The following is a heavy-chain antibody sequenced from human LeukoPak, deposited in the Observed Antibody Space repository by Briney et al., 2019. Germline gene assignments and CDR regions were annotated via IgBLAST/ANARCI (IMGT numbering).Heavy chain of an antibody. Sequence: SETLSLTCTVSGGSISSSSYYWGWIRQPPGKGLEWIGSIYYSGSTYYNPSLKSRVTISVDTSKNQFSLKLSSVTAADTAVYYCARLSAPRYYYDSSSYYNIDYWGQGTLVTVSS. CDR1: GGSISSSSYY. CDR3: ARLSAPRYYYDSSSYYNIDY. V-gene: IGHV4-39*01. J-gene: IGHJ4*02. D-gene: IGHD3-22*01. CDR2: IYYSGST.